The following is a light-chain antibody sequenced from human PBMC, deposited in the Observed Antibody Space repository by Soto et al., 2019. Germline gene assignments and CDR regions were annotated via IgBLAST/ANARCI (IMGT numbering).Light chain of an antibody. Sequence: QSVLTQPASVSASPGQSITISCTGTSSDVGDYNYVSWYQQHPGKAHKLLIYDVSNRPSGVSDRFSGSKSGDTASLTISGLQAEDEADYYCSSYTSSNTFVFGTGTKVTVL. CDR2: DVS. CDR1: SSDVGDYNY. V-gene: IGLV2-14*01. J-gene: IGLJ1*01. CDR3: SSYTSSNTFV.